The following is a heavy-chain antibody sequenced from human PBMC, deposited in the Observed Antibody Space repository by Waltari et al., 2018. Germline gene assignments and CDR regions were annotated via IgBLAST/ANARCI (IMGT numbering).Heavy chain of an antibody. CDR1: GGSISSSSYY. Sequence: QLQLQESGPGLVKPSETLSLTCTVSGGSISSSSYYWGWIRQPPGKGLEWIGSIYYSGSTYSNPARKSRVTISGETSKNQCSLKLSSVTAADTAVYYCARLSSSWYRAEYFQHWGQGTLVTVSS. V-gene: IGHV4-39*01. D-gene: IGHD6-13*01. CDR3: ARLSSSWYRAEYFQH. CDR2: IYYSGST. J-gene: IGHJ1*01.